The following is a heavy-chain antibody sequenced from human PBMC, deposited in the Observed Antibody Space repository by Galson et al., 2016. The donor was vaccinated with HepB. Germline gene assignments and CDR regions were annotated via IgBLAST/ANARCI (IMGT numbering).Heavy chain of an antibody. Sequence: SLRLSCAASGFTFSSYAMSWVRQAPGKGLEWVSAISGSGGSTYYADSVKGRFTISRDNSKNTLYLQMNSLRAEDTAVYYCAKDLGFLEWLFFDSYYYDGMDVWGQGTTVTVSS. CDR3: AKDLGFLEWLFFDSYYYDGMDV. J-gene: IGHJ6*02. D-gene: IGHD3-3*01. CDR1: GFTFSSYA. V-gene: IGHV3-23*01. CDR2: ISGSGGST.